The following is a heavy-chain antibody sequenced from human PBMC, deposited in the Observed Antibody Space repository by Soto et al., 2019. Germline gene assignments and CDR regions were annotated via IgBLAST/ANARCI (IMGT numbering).Heavy chain of an antibody. CDR1: GFTFSSYA. CDR3: ARAPRIGFLDWVEQRYYYYYGMDV. Sequence: QVQLVESGGGVVQPGRSLRLSCAASGFTFSSYAMHWVRQAPGKGLEWVEVISYDGSNKYYADSVKGRFTISRDNSKNTLYLQMNSLRAEDTAVYYCARAPRIGFLDWVEQRYYYYYGMDVWGQGTTVTVSS. D-gene: IGHD3-3*01. J-gene: IGHJ6*02. CDR2: ISYDGSNK. V-gene: IGHV3-30-3*01.